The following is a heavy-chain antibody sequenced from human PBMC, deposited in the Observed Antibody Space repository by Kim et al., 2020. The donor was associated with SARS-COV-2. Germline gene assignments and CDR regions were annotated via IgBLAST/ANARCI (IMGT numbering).Heavy chain of an antibody. D-gene: IGHD3-22*01. CDR3: AREGDYYDSSGYNPLDY. J-gene: IGHJ4*02. V-gene: IGHV3-11*06. Sequence: VKGRFTISRDNAKNSLYLQMNSLRAEDTAVYYCAREGDYYDSSGYNPLDYWGQGTLVTVSS.